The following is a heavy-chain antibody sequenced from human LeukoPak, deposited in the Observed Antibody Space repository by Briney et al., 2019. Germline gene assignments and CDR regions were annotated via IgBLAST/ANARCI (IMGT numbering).Heavy chain of an antibody. CDR1: GGSISSGDYY. CDR3: DREPRYGSGSYYNYMDV. Sequence: SQTLSLTCTVSGGSISSGDYYWSWIRQPPGKGLEWIGYIYYSGSTYYNPSLKSRVTISVDTSKNQFSLKLSSVTAADTAVYYCDREPRYGSGSYYNYMDVWGKGTTVTVSS. CDR2: IYYSGST. V-gene: IGHV4-30-4*08. D-gene: IGHD3-10*01. J-gene: IGHJ6*03.